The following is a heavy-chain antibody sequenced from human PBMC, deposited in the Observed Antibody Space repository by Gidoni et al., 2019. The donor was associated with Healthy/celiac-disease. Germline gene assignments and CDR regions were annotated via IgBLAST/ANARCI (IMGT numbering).Heavy chain of an antibody. CDR1: GFTFISYG. D-gene: IGHD3-22*01. J-gene: IGHJ3*02. V-gene: IGHV3-33*01. Sequence: QVQLVESGGAVVQPGRSLRLSCAASGFTFISYGLHWVRQAPGKGLEWVAVIWYDGSNKYYADSVKGRFTIARDNSKNTLYLQMNSLRAEDTAVYYCARGGTYYYESSGYGYAFDIWGQGTMVTVSS. CDR2: IWYDGSNK. CDR3: ARGGTYYYESSGYGYAFDI.